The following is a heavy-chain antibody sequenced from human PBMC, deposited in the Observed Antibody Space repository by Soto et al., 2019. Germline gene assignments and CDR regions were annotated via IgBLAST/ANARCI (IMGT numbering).Heavy chain of an antibody. CDR1: AYTFTDYY. J-gene: IGHJ4*02. CDR2: INPNSGST. D-gene: IGHD2-8*01. CDR3: ARGGCTDGVCTYYFDS. V-gene: IGHV1-2*02. Sequence: GASVKVSCKASAYTFTDYYIHWVRQAPGQGLEWMGWINPNSGSTKSTQRFQGSITMTRDTSISTAYMELTRLRSDDTAVYYCARGGCTDGVCTYYFDSWGQGTPVTVSS.